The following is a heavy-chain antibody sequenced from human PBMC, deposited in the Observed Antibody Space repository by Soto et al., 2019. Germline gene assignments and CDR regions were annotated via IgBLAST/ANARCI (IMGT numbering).Heavy chain of an antibody. V-gene: IGHV1-69*01. Sequence: QVQLIQSEAEVKKPGSSVRVSCTASGGIFGSHGFSWVRQAPGQRLEWVGGFIPIFRTLTYTEKFQARVRIAADESTNTVYLDLSSLTSEDTAVYYCSRVPPRRRNLGNEFDYWGQGTLVTVSS. J-gene: IGHJ4*02. CDR3: SRVPPRRRNLGNEFDY. CDR2: FIPIFRTL. D-gene: IGHD7-27*01. CDR1: GGIFGSHG.